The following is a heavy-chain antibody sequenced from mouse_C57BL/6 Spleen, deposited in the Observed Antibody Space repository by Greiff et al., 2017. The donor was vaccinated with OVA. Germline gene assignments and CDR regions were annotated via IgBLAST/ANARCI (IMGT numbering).Heavy chain of an antibody. CDR3: ARGLTVVATDYWYFDV. Sequence: DVKLVESGGDLVKPGGSLKLSCAASGFTFSSYGMSWVRQTPDKRLEWVATISSGGSYTYYPDSVKGRFTISRDNAKNTLYLQMSSLKSEDTAMYYCARGLTVVATDYWYFDVWGTGTTVTVSS. V-gene: IGHV5-6*02. J-gene: IGHJ1*03. CDR1: GFTFSSYG. CDR2: ISSGGSYT. D-gene: IGHD1-1*01.